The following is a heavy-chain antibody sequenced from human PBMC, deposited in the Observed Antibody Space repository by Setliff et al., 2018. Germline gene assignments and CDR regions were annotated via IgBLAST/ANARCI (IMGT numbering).Heavy chain of an antibody. D-gene: IGHD2-15*01. CDR1: GGSFSGYF. J-gene: IGHJ6*03. V-gene: IGHV4-34*01. Sequence: SETLSLTCGVYGGSFSGYFWTWIRQPPGKGLEWIGEINYSGRTNYNPSFKSRVIISADTSKNQFSLKLTSVTAADTAVYYCARVLPPNYYYYYMDVWGKGTTVTVSS. CDR3: ARVLPPNYYYYYMDV. CDR2: INYSGRT.